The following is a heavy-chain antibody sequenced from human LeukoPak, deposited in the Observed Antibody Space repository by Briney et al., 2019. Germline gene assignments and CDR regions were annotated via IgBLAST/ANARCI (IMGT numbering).Heavy chain of an antibody. CDR3: TTRRQDGC. Sequence: GGPLRLSCVGSRYAFSDAWISWVRQAPGKALEWVGRIKSKIDGGTIDYAAPVKGRFTISRDDSRNTLYLQMNSRKTEDTAVYYCTTRRQDGCWGQGTLVTVS. D-gene: IGHD6-25*01. CDR1: RYAFSDAW. V-gene: IGHV3-15*01. CDR2: IKSKIDGGTI. J-gene: IGHJ4*02.